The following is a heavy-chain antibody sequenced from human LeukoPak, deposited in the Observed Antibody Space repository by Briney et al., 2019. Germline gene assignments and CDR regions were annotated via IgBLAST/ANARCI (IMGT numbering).Heavy chain of an antibody. CDR1: GFTFSSYW. Sequence: PGGSLRLSCAASGFTFSSYWMHWVRQAPGKGLVWVSRINSDGSSTSYADSVKGRFTISRDNSKNTLYLQMNSLRAEDTAVYYCARSWEQWLATYYYYYMDVWGKGTTVTVSS. CDR3: ARSWEQWLATYYYYYMDV. CDR2: INSDGSST. J-gene: IGHJ6*03. D-gene: IGHD6-19*01. V-gene: IGHV3-74*01.